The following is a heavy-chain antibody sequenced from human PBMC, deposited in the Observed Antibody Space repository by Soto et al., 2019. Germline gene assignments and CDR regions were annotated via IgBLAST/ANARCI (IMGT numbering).Heavy chain of an antibody. D-gene: IGHD3-16*02. J-gene: IGHJ5*02. Sequence: QVQLVQSGGEVTKPGASVKVSCQASGYTFTSYGISCVRQAPGQGLEWVGWINTYTGDTNYAQRFQGRVTMTTDIPTSTAYMELRSLRSDDTAVYYCARVIVNWCDPWGQGTQVTFAA. V-gene: IGHV1-18*04. CDR3: ARVIVNWCDP. CDR2: INTYTGDT. CDR1: GYTFTSYG.